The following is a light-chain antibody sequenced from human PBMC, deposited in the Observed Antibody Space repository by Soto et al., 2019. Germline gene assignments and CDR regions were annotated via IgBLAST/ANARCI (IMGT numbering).Light chain of an antibody. CDR2: DIS. CDR3: QQYNNWPS. Sequence: EVAMTRSTATLSVAPVERATLSCMAIQTVRRNLAWYKQRPGQAPRLLIYDISNRAAGVPARLSGSGSETEFTLTIRSMKSEDFAVYFCQQYNNWPSFGQGTRLEIK. V-gene: IGKV3-15*01. J-gene: IGKJ5*01. CDR1: QTVRRN.